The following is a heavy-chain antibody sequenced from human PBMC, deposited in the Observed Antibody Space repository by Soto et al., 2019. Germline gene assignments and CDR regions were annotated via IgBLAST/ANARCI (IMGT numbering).Heavy chain of an antibody. Sequence: QVQLLESGPGLVKPSQTLSLSCIVSGASLSSGGYYWNWIRQHPGKGLEWIGYIYFDGMTYYNPSLEXRXTXSXXASKNQFSLHLSSVTAADTAIYYCARDRYGDYYAYWGQGILVTVSS. J-gene: IGHJ4*02. CDR1: GASLSSGGYY. D-gene: IGHD3-22*01. CDR2: IYFDGMT. CDR3: ARDRYGDYYAY. V-gene: IGHV4-31*03.